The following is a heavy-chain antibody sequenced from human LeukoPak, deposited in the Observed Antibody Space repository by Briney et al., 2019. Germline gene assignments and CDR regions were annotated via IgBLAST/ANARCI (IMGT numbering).Heavy chain of an antibody. J-gene: IGHJ4*02. CDR3: ARPLYYDSSGYYY. V-gene: IGHV3-30*04. CDR1: GFTFSSYA. D-gene: IGHD3-22*01. Sequence: PGRSLRLSCAASGFTFSSYAMHWVRQAPGKGLEGVEVISYDGSNKYYADSVKGRFTISRDNSKNTLYLQMNSLRAEDTAVYYCARPLYYDSSGYYYWGPGTLVTVSS. CDR2: ISYDGSNK.